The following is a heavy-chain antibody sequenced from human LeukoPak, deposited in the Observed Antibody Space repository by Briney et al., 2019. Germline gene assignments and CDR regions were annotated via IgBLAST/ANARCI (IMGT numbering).Heavy chain of an antibody. Sequence: SETLSLTCAVYGGSFSGYYWSWIRQPPGKGLEWIGEINHSGSTNYNPSLKSRVIISVDTSKNQFSLKLSSVTAADTAVYYCARGRGWFQKYFDYWGQGTLVTVSS. CDR1: GGSFSGYY. D-gene: IGHD6-19*01. CDR3: ARGRGWFQKYFDY. J-gene: IGHJ4*02. CDR2: INHSGST. V-gene: IGHV4-34*01.